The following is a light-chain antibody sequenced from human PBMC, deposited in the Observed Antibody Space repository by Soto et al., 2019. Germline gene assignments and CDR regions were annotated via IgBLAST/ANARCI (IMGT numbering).Light chain of an antibody. CDR2: DAS. CDR3: QQHISWPLT. J-gene: IGKJ4*01. Sequence: EIVSTESPVTLALYPGERATLSCRASQSVTNSLAWYQQKPGQAPRLLVYDASNRATGIPTRFSGSGSGTDFTLTISNLEPEDFAVYYCQQHISWPLTFGGGTKVDIK. V-gene: IGKV3-11*01. CDR1: QSVTNS.